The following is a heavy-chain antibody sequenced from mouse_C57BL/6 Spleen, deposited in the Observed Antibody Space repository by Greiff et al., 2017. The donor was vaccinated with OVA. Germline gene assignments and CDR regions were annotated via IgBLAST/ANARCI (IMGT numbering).Heavy chain of an antibody. CDR3: ARRIYYGYDFAY. Sequence: EVKLEESGGGLVKPGGSLKLSCAASGFTFSDYGMHWVRQAPEKGLEWVAYISSGSSTIYSADTVKGRFTISRDNAKNTLFLQMTSLRSEDTAMYYCARRIYYGYDFAYWGQGTLVTVSA. D-gene: IGHD2-2*01. V-gene: IGHV5-17*01. J-gene: IGHJ3*01. CDR2: ISSGSSTI. CDR1: GFTFSDYG.